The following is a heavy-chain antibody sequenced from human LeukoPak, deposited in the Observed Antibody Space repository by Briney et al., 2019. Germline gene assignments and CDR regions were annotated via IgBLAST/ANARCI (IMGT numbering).Heavy chain of an antibody. V-gene: IGHV4-61*01. CDR2: MYYSGST. D-gene: IGHD5-24*01. CDR1: GVSVSSGSYY. Sequence: KPSETLSLTCTVSGVSVSSGSYYWSWIRQPPGKGLEWIGYMYYSGSTNYNPSLKSRVTISIDRSKNQFSLKLSSVTAADTALYYCARGDGYNYDSWGQGTLVTVSS. J-gene: IGHJ4*02. CDR3: ARGDGYNYDS.